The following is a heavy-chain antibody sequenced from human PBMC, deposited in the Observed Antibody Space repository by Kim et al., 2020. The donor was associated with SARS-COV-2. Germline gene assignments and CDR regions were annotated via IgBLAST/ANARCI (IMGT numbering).Heavy chain of an antibody. D-gene: IGHD6-13*01. CDR3: AGPGRQQLGLDGMDV. J-gene: IGHJ6*02. V-gene: IGHV1-46*01. Sequence: ASVKVSCKASGYTFTSYYMHWVRQAPGQGLEWMGIINPSGGSTSYAQKFQGRVTMTRDTSTSTVYMELSSLRSEDTAVYYCAGPGRQQLGLDGMDVWGQGTTVTVSS. CDR2: INPSGGST. CDR1: GYTFTSYY.